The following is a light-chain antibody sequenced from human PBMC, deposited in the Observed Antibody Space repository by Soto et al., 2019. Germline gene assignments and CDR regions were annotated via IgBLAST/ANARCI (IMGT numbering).Light chain of an antibody. V-gene: IGKV4-1*01. Sequence: DIVMTQSPDSLAVSLGERATINCKSSQSVLYSSNTKNYLAWYQQKPGQPPKLLIYWASTRESGVPDRFSGRGSGPDFTLTISSLQAEDVAVYYCQQYYSTPPTFGQGTKLEIK. CDR2: WAS. J-gene: IGKJ2*01. CDR3: QQYYSTPPT. CDR1: QSVLYSSNTKNY.